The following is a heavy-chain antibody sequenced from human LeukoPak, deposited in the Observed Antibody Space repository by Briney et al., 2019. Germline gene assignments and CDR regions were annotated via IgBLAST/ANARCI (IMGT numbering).Heavy chain of an antibody. D-gene: IGHD2-2*01. J-gene: IGHJ5*02. V-gene: IGHV4-39*07. CDR1: GGSISSSSYY. CDR3: ARGLVVVVPAAQRDPPNWFDP. CDR2: IYYSGST. Sequence: SETLSLTCTVSGGSISSSSYYWGWIRQPPGKGLEWIGSIYYSGSTNYNPSLKSRVTISVDTSKNQFSLKLSSVTAADTAVYYCARGLVVVVPAAQRDPPNWFDPWGQGTLVTVSS.